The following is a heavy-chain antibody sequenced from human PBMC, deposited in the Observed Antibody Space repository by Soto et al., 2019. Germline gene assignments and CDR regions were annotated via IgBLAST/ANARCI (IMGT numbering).Heavy chain of an antibody. D-gene: IGHD1-26*01. V-gene: IGHV4-34*01. J-gene: IGHJ4*02. Sequence: QVQLQQWGAGLLKPSETLSLTCAVYGGSFSGYYWSWIRQPPGKGLEWIGEINHSGSTNYNPSLKSRVTISVDTSKNQFSLKLSSVTAADTAVYYCARWSHRGVGVEDWGQGTLVTVSS. CDR1: GGSFSGYY. CDR2: INHSGST. CDR3: ARWSHRGVGVED.